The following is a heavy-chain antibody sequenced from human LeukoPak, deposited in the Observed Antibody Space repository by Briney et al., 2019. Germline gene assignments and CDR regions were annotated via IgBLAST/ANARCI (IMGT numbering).Heavy chain of an antibody. CDR2: INTDGSST. J-gene: IGHJ4*02. V-gene: IGHV3-74*01. Sequence: PGGSLRLSCAASGFTFSRYWIHWVRQAPGKGLVWVSRINTDGSSTNYADSVKGRFTISRDNAKNTLYLQMNSLRAEDTAVYYCAGGGSGWYSEYWGQGTLVTVSS. CDR1: GFTFSRYW. D-gene: IGHD6-19*01. CDR3: AGGGSGWYSEY.